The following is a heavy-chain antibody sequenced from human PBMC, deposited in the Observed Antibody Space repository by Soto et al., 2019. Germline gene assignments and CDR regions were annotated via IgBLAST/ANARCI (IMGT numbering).Heavy chain of an antibody. V-gene: IGHV5-10-1*01. D-gene: IGHD4-4*01. CDR2: IDPSDSYT. CDR3: ARREDYSNYEEAFDI. Sequence: PGESLKICCKGCGYSFTSYWISWVRQMPAKGLEWMGRIDPSDSYTNYSPSFQGHVTISADKSISTAYLQWSSLKASDTAMYYCARREDYSNYEEAFDIWGQGTMVTVSS. J-gene: IGHJ3*02. CDR1: GYSFTSYW.